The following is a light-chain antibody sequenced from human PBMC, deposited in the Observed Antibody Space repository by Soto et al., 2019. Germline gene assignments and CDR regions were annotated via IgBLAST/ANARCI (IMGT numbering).Light chain of an antibody. J-gene: IGLJ1*01. Sequence: QSALTQPASVSGSPGQSINISCTGTSRDVGGYNYVSWYQQHPGKAPTLLINDVSNRPSGISDRFSGSKSGNTASLTISGLQAEDEADYYCSSYTSSTTNVFGTGTKVTVL. V-gene: IGLV2-14*03. CDR3: SSYTSSTTNV. CDR2: DVS. CDR1: SRDVGGYNY.